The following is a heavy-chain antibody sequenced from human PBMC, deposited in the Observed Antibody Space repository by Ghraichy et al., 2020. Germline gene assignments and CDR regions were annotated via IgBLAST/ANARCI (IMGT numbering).Heavy chain of an antibody. J-gene: IGHJ5*02. D-gene: IGHD3-10*01. CDR2: INHSRST. CDR1: GGSFSGYY. Sequence: SETLSLTCAVYGGSFSGYYWSWIRQPPGKGLEWIGEINHSRSTNYNPSLKRRVTISVDTSKNQFSLKLSSVTAADTAVYYCARGRRWSGITIVWGNWFDPWGQGTLVTVSS. CDR3: ARGRRWSGITIVWGNWFDP. V-gene: IGHV4-34*01.